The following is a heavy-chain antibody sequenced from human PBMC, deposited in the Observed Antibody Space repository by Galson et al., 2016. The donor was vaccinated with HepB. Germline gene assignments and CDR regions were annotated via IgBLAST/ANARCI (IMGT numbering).Heavy chain of an antibody. Sequence: SLRLSCAASGFTFSSYSMNWVRQAPGKGLDWVSYISSSSTIYYADSVKGRFTISRDNAKNSLYLQMNSLRDEDTAVYYCARDAIAGRPLGYYYYGMDVWGQGTTVTVSS. J-gene: IGHJ6*02. V-gene: IGHV3-48*02. CDR3: ARDAIAGRPLGYYYYGMDV. CDR1: GFTFSSYS. D-gene: IGHD6-6*01. CDR2: ISSSSTI.